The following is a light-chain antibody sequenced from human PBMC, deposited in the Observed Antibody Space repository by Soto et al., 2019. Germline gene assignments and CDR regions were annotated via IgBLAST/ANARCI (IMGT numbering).Light chain of an antibody. V-gene: IGKV3-11*01. CDR3: QQRSNWPRT. CDR1: QSVSSY. J-gene: IGKJ2*01. CDR2: DAY. Sequence: EIVLTQSEATLSLYPGEQATLSCRASQSVSSYLAWYQQKPGQAPRLLIYDAYNRATGIPARFSGSGSGTDFTLTISSLGPEDFAVYYCQQRSNWPRTFGQGTNLEIK.